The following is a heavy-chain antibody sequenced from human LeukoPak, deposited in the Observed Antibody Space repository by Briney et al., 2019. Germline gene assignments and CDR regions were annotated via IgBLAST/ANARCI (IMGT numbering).Heavy chain of an antibody. J-gene: IGHJ6*02. D-gene: IGHD6-19*01. CDR2: FYYSGST. V-gene: IGHV4-39*07. CDR1: AGSISSSSYY. CDR3: ARSRPLTGYSSGWPPKYYYYGMDV. Sequence: PSETLSLTCTVSAGSISSSSYYWGWIRQPPGKGLEWIGSFYYSGSTYYNPSLKSRVTISVDTSKNQFSLKLSSVTAADTAVYYCARSRPLTGYSSGWPPKYYYYGMDVWGQGTTVTVSS.